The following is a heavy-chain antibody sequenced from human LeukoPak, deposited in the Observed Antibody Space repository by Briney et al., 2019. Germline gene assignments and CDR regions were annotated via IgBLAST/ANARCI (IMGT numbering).Heavy chain of an antibody. CDR2: IYYSGST. D-gene: IGHD6-19*01. J-gene: IGHJ4*02. V-gene: IGHV4-59*11. CDR1: GASIRSHY. Sequence: SETLSLTCTVSGASIRSHYWSWIRQPPGKGLEWIGYIYYSGSTNYNPSLKSRVTISVDTSKNQFSLKLSSVTAADTAVYYCARVWNSRGWWGVFDYWGQGTLVTVSS. CDR3: ARVWNSRGWWGVFDY.